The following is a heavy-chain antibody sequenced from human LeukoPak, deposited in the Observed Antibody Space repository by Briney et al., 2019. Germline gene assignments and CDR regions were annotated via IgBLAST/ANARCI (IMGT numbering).Heavy chain of an antibody. CDR3: AKDRGLLFGEFHDY. CDR2: ISGSGGST. CDR1: GFTFSDYY. J-gene: IGHJ4*02. V-gene: IGHV3-23*01. D-gene: IGHD3-10*02. Sequence: GGSLRLSCAASGFTFSDYYMSWIRQAPGKGLEWVSAISGSGGSTYYADSVKGRFTISRDNSKNTLYLQMNSLRAEDTAVYYCAKDRGLLFGEFHDYWGQGTLVTVSS.